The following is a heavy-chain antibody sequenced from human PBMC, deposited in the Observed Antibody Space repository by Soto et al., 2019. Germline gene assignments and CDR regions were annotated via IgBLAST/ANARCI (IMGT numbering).Heavy chain of an antibody. CDR1: GYTFTSYD. V-gene: IGHV1-8*01. Sequence: EASVKVSCKASGYTFTSYDINWVRQATGQGLEWMGWMNPNSGNTGYAQKFQGRVTMTRNTSISTAYMELSSLRSEDTAVYYCASSIAARTYYYYGMDVWGQGTTVTVSS. CDR3: ASSIAARTYYYYGMDV. CDR2: MNPNSGNT. J-gene: IGHJ6*02. D-gene: IGHD6-6*01.